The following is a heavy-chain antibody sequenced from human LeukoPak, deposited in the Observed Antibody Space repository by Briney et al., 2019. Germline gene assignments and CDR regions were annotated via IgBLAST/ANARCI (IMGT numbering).Heavy chain of an antibody. CDR2: INPNSDGT. V-gene: IGHV1-2*02. CDR1: GYTFTGYY. D-gene: IGHD6-19*01. Sequence: ASVKVSCKASGYTFTGYYMHWVRQAPGQGLEWMGWINPNSDGTNYAQKFQGRVTMTRDTSISTAYMELSRLRSDDTAVYYCARFVAVAGGNWFDPWGQGTLVTVSS. J-gene: IGHJ5*02. CDR3: ARFVAVAGGNWFDP.